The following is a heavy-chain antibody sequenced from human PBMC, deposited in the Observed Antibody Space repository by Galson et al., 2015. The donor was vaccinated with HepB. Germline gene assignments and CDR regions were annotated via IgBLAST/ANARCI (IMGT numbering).Heavy chain of an antibody. Sequence: SVKVSCKASGGTFSSYAISWVRQAPGQGLEWMGGIIPIFGTANYAQKFQGRVTITADESTSTAYMELSSLRSEDTAVYYCARRGGGASDPLDYWGQGTLVTFSS. V-gene: IGHV1-69*13. CDR2: IIPIFGTA. CDR3: ARRGGGASDPLDY. CDR1: GGTFSSYA. D-gene: IGHD3-16*01. J-gene: IGHJ4*02.